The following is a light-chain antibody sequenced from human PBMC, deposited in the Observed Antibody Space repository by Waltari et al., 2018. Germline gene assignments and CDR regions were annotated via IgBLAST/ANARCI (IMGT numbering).Light chain of an antibody. CDR2: GNN. CDR3: QSFDIRLSGGVV. CDR1: SSTIGAGHD. J-gene: IGLJ3*02. V-gene: IGLV1-40*01. Sequence: QSVLTQPPSMSGAPGQRVTISCTGSSSTIGAGHDVPWYQVFPGTAPKLLTYGNNNRPSGVPDRFSGSKSDTSASLAIGGLQAEDEADYYCQSFDIRLSGGVVFGGGTKVTVL.